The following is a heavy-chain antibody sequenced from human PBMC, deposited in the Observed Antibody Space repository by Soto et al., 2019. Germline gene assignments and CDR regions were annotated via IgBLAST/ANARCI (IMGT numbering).Heavy chain of an antibody. V-gene: IGHV3-30*18. J-gene: IGHJ4*02. Sequence: QVQLVESGGGVVQSGRSLRLSCAASGFTFSSYGMHWVRQAPGKGLEWVAVISYDGSNKYYADSVKGRFTISRDNSKNTLYLQMNSLRAEDTAVYYCAKDFATVTSWGQGTLVTVSS. CDR2: ISYDGSNK. CDR1: GFTFSSYG. D-gene: IGHD4-17*01. CDR3: AKDFATVTS.